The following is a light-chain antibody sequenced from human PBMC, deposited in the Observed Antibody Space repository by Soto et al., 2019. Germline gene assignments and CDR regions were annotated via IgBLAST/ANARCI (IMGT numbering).Light chain of an antibody. V-gene: IGLV2-14*01. J-gene: IGLJ1*01. CDR3: CSYTASSTLVV. CDR2: EVN. Sequence: QSALTQPASASGSPGQSITISCTGTSRDVGYYNYVSWYQQHPGKAPKLIIYEVNNRPSGVSNRFSGSKSGNTASLTISGLQAEDEADYYCCSYTASSTLVVFGTGPKLTVL. CDR1: SRDVGYYNY.